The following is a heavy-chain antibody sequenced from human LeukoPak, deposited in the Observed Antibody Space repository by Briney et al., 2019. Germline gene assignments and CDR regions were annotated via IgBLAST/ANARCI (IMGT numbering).Heavy chain of an antibody. CDR1: GFTFSSYA. Sequence: GRSLRLSCAASGFTFSSYAMHWVRQAPGKGLEWVAVISYDGSNKYYVDSVKGRFTISRDNSKNTLYLQMNSLRAEDTAVYYCARDSVGGYNFDYWGQGTLVTVSS. J-gene: IGHJ4*02. CDR2: ISYDGSNK. V-gene: IGHV3-30*04. CDR3: ARDSVGGYNFDY. D-gene: IGHD1-26*01.